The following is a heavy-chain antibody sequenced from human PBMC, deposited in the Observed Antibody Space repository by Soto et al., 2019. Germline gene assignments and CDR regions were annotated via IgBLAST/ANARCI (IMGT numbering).Heavy chain of an antibody. Sequence: WASVKVSCKASGGTFSSYAISWVRQAPGQGLEWMGGIIPIFGTANYAQKFQGRVTITADESTSTAYMELSSLRSEDTAVYYCARGGLLGFRDSHPWFDPWGQGTLVTVSS. V-gene: IGHV1-69*13. CDR2: IIPIFGTA. D-gene: IGHD2-15*01. CDR1: GGTFSSYA. CDR3: ARGGLLGFRDSHPWFDP. J-gene: IGHJ5*02.